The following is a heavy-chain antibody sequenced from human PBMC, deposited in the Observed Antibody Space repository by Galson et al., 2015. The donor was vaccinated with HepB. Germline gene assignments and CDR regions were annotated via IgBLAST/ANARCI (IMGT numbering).Heavy chain of an antibody. CDR2: IDPSDSYT. CDR1: GYSFTSYW. J-gene: IGHJ3*02. D-gene: IGHD5-12*01. Sequence: QSGAEVKKPGESLRISCKGSGYSFTSYWISWVRQMPGKGLEWMGRIDPSDSYTNYSPSFQGHVTISADKSISTAYLQWSSLKASDTAMYYCARRYGATIWSDAFDIWGQGTMVTVSS. CDR3: ARRYGATIWSDAFDI. V-gene: IGHV5-10-1*01.